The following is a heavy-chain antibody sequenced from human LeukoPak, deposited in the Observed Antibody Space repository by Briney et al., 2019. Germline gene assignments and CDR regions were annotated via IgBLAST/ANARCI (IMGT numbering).Heavy chain of an antibody. CDR2: ISSNGSST. Sequence: GGSLRLSCSASGFTFSSYAMHWVRQAPGKGLEYVSAISSNGSSTYYADSVKGRFTISRDNSKNTLYLQMSSLRAEDTAVYYCVKDLRYCSSTSCFIGFGMDVWGQGTTVTVSS. V-gene: IGHV3-64D*06. CDR1: GFTFSSYA. CDR3: VKDLRYCSSTSCFIGFGMDV. D-gene: IGHD2-2*01. J-gene: IGHJ6*02.